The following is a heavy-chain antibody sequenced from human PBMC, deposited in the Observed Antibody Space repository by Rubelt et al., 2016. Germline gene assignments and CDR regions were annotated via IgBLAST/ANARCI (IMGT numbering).Heavy chain of an antibody. D-gene: IGHD3-3*01. V-gene: IGHV4-39*02. CDR2: IYYNGAT. CDR1: GGSISSSSYY. J-gene: IGHJ4*01. Sequence: QLQLQESGPGLVKPSETLSLTCTVSGGSISSSSYYWGWIRQPPGKGLEWIGTIYYNGATRYNPSFQSRFTISVDTSKNQFVLRVSSVAAADTAVYYCAIEMRFLEWLPAGSDYWGHGTLVTVTS. CDR3: AIEMRFLEWLPAGSDY.